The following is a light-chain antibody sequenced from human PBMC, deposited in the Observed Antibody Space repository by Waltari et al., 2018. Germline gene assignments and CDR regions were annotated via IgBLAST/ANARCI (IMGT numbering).Light chain of an antibody. Sequence: SSELTQDPAVSVALGQTVRITCQGASLRKYYAGWYQQKPGQAPILIIYGKNNRPSGIPERFSSSNSGNTASLTVSGAQPEDDAEYYCSARDTSDDHLVVFGGGTRLTVL. V-gene: IGLV3-19*01. CDR2: GKN. CDR1: SLRKYY. J-gene: IGLJ2*01. CDR3: SARDTSDDHLVV.